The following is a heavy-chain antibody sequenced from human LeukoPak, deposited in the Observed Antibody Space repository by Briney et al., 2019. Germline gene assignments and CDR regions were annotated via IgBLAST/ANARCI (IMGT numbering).Heavy chain of an antibody. CDR3: AREKTTDGWFDP. V-gene: IGHV4-59*01. CDR2: IYYSGST. CDR1: GGSISSYY. D-gene: IGHD1-14*01. J-gene: IGHJ5*02. Sequence: SETLSLTCTVSGGSISSYYWSWIRQPPGKGLEWIGYIYYSGSTNYNPSLKSRVTISVGTSKNQFSLKLSSVTAADTAVYYCAREKTTDGWFDPWGQGTLVTVSS.